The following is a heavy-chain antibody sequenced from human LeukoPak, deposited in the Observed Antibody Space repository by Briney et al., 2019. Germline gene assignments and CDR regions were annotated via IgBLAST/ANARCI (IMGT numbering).Heavy chain of an antibody. CDR1: GGSMSDYY. D-gene: IGHD2-8*01. Sequence: SETLSLTCTVSGGSMSDYYWSWIRQPPGKGLDWIGYIYYTGSTNYNPSLKSRVTISVDTSKNQFSLKLSSVTAADTALYYCARDYAMTHAFDIWGQGTLVTVSS. CDR2: IYYTGST. CDR3: ARDYAMTHAFDI. J-gene: IGHJ3*02. V-gene: IGHV4-59*01.